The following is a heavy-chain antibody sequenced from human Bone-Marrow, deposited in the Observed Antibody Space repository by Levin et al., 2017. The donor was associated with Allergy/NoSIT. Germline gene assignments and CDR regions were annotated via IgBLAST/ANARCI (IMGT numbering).Heavy chain of an antibody. J-gene: IGHJ4*02. Sequence: RPGGSLRLSCAASGFTFSRYGMHWVRQAPGKGLEWVAAISYDGSNQYYGDSVKGRFTISRDNTKDTLYLQMNSLRTEDTAVYYCAKDDWTDKGYWSQGTLVTVSS. D-gene: IGHD1-1*01. CDR2: ISYDGSNQ. CDR3: AKDDWTDKGY. V-gene: IGHV3-30*18. CDR1: GFTFSRYG.